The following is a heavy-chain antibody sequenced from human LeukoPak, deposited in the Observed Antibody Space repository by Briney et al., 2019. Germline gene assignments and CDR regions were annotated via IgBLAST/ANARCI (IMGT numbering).Heavy chain of an antibody. J-gene: IGHJ4*02. Sequence: GGSLRLSCAASGFTFDDYAMHWVQQAPGKGLEWVSGISWNSGSIGYADSVKGRFTISRDNAKNSLYLQMNSLRAEDMALYYCAKAELGVDTFFDYWGQGTLVTVSS. V-gene: IGHV3-9*03. CDR2: ISWNSGSI. D-gene: IGHD3-3*01. CDR3: AKAELGVDTFFDY. CDR1: GFTFDDYA.